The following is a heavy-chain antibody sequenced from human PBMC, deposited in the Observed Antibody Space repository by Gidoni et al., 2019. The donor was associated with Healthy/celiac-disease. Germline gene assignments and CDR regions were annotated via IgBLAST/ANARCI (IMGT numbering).Heavy chain of an antibody. J-gene: IGHJ3*02. Sequence: EVQLVEFGGGLVKPGGSLRLHCAASGFTFSSYSMNWVRQAPGKGLEWVSSISSSSSYIYYADSVKGRFTISRDNAKNSLYLQMNSLRAEDTAVYYCARGFTNYYDSSGYYTDAFDIWGQGTMVTVSS. V-gene: IGHV3-21*01. CDR1: GFTFSSYS. CDR3: ARGFTNYYDSSGYYTDAFDI. CDR2: ISSSSSYI. D-gene: IGHD3-22*01.